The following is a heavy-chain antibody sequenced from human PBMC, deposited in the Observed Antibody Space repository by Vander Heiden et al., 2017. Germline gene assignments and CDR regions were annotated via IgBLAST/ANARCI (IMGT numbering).Heavy chain of an antibody. CDR2: IYYSGST. J-gene: IGHJ5*02. CDR3: ARLSDDIWTGYLNWFDP. D-gene: IGHD3-9*01. CDR1: GGSISSYY. V-gene: IGHV4-59*08. Sequence: QVQLQESGPGLVKPSETLSLTCTVSGGSISSYYWSWIRQPPGKGLEWIGYIYYSGSTNYNPSLKRRVTISVDTSKNQFFLKMSSVTAADTAVDYCARLSDDIWTGYLNWFDPWGQGTLVTVSS.